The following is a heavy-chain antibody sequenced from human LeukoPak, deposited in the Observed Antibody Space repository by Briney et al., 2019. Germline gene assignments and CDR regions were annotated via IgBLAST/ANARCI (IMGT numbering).Heavy chain of an antibody. CDR3: TRCTMTMVRLDYYYYMDD. CDR1: GGSIGSYY. Sequence: ETLSLTCSVSGGSIGSYYWGWIRRPPGKGLEWFGYIYSRGSSNYNPSLKSRLTISVDTSKNQFSLKLSSVTAADTAVYYCTRCTMTMVRLDYYYYMDDWGKGTTVTVSS. J-gene: IGHJ6*03. D-gene: IGHD4/OR15-4a*01. V-gene: IGHV4-4*09. CDR2: IYSRGSS.